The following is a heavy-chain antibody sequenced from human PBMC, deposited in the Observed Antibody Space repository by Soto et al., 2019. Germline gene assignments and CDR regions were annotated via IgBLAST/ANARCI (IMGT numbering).Heavy chain of an antibody. J-gene: IGHJ4*02. CDR1: GFTFSSYD. CDR2: IGTAGDT. D-gene: IGHD3-10*01. V-gene: IGHV3-13*01. CDR3: ARGLYRSRAYYYGSGSPPFDY. Sequence: GGSLRLSCAASGFTFSSYDMHWVRQATGKGLEWVSAIGTAGDTYYPGSVKGRFTISRENAKNSLYLQMNSLRAEDTAVYYCARGLYRSRAYYYGSGSPPFDYWGQGTLVTVSS.